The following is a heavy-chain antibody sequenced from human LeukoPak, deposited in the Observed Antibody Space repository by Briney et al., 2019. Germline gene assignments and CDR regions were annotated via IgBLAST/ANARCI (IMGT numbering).Heavy chain of an antibody. Sequence: SETLSLTCTVSGGSISSSSYYWGWIRQPPGKGLEWIGSIYYSGSTYYNPSLKSRVTISVDTSKNQFSLKLSSVTAADTAVYYCARQEGGGYSYGYALWGRGTLVTVSS. CDR3: ARQEGGGYSYGYAL. J-gene: IGHJ2*01. CDR2: IYYSGST. V-gene: IGHV4-39*01. CDR1: GGSISSSSYY. D-gene: IGHD5-18*01.